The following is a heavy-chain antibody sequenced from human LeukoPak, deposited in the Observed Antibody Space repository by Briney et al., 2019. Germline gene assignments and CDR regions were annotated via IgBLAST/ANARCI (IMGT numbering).Heavy chain of an antibody. Sequence: GGSLRLSCAASGFTFSSYSMNWVRQAPGKGLEWVSSISSSSSYIYYADSVKGRFTISRDNAKNSLYLQMNSLRAEDTAVYYCARDWGFGAEWGYWGQGTLVTVSS. CDR2: ISSSSSYI. V-gene: IGHV3-21*01. CDR3: ARDWGFGAEWGY. D-gene: IGHD3-16*01. J-gene: IGHJ4*02. CDR1: GFTFSSYS.